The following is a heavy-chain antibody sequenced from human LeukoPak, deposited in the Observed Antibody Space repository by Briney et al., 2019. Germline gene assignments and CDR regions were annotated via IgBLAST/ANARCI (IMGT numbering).Heavy chain of an antibody. J-gene: IGHJ3*02. CDR1: GGSISSYY. Sequence: SETLSLTCTVSGGSISSYYWSWIRQPPGKGLEWIGYIFYSGSTNYNPSLKSRDTISVDTSKNQFSLKLNSVTAADTAVYYCARVPWQRGPNDAFDIWGQGTMVTVSS. CDR3: ARVPWQRGPNDAFDI. D-gene: IGHD6-25*01. CDR2: IFYSGST. V-gene: IGHV4-59*01.